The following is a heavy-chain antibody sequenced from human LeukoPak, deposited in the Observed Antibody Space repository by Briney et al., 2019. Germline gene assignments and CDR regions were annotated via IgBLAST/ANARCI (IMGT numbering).Heavy chain of an antibody. CDR1: GFSISSAYH. D-gene: IGHD1-1*01. CDR3: ARDDTGFEY. J-gene: IGHJ4*02. Sequence: PSETLSLTCSVSGFSISSAYHWGWIRQPPGGRLEWIGSISHTGVTYYNPSFKSRLTISLDTSKDQFSLQLTSVTAADMAMYYCARDDTGFEYWGQGIVVTVSS. V-gene: IGHV4-38-2*02. CDR2: ISHTGVT.